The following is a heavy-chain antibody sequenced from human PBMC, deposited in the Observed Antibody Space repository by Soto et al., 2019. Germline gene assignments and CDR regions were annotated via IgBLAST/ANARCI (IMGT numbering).Heavy chain of an antibody. V-gene: IGHV1-2*07. CDR3: AREFAVKTLLNSGSLHFDY. J-gene: IGHJ4*02. D-gene: IGHD1-26*01. CDR1: GYTFTDHY. CDR2: INTQTGAS. Sequence: QEQLVQSGAEVRKPGASVKVSCKASGYTFTDHYVHWVRQAPGQGLEWMGWINTQTGASKYLYKFQGRVTMTRDTSISTAYMELSRLRSDDPAVYYCAREFAVKTLLNSGSLHFDYWGQGTLVTVSS.